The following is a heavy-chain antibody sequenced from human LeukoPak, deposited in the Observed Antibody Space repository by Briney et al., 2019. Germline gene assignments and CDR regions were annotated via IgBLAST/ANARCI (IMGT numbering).Heavy chain of an antibody. V-gene: IGHV4-4*07. CDR1: GDSISTYY. Sequence: PSETLSLTCTVSGDSISTYYWSWIRQPAGKGLEWLGRIHSSGSSNYNPSLKGRVTMSVDTSKNQFSLNLTSVTAADTAVYYCAXXXDXSGGRAFDIWGQGTMVTVSS. J-gene: IGHJ3*02. CDR2: IHSSGSS. CDR3: AXXXDXSGGRAFDI. D-gene: IGHD6-25*01.